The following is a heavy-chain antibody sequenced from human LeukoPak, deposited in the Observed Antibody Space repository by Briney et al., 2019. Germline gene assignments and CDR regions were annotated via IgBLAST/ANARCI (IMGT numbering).Heavy chain of an antibody. D-gene: IGHD3-3*01. CDR1: GYTFTSYD. V-gene: IGHV1-69*06. J-gene: IGHJ4*02. Sequence: GASVKVSCKATGYTFTSYDINWVRQATGQGLEWMGGIIPIFGTTNYAQRFQDRVTFTADKSTGSAYMELRGLRSEDTAVYYCVRDRSLSDNFWSGYSKYYFDYWGQGTLLTVSS. CDR2: IIPIFGTT. CDR3: VRDRSLSDNFWSGYSKYYFDY.